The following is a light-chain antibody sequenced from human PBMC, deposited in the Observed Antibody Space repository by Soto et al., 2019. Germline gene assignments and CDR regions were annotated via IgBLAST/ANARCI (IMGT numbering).Light chain of an antibody. CDR3: SSYVTSGTLV. J-gene: IGLJ3*02. CDR1: ISDIGGSDY. V-gene: IGLV2-14*01. Sequence: QSALTQAASVSGSPGQSITISCTGTISDIGGSDYVSWYQKHPGKAPKVIIYEVSDRPSGVSDRFSGSKSGNTASLTISGLQAEDEADYYCSSYVTSGTLVFGGGTKLTVL. CDR2: EVS.